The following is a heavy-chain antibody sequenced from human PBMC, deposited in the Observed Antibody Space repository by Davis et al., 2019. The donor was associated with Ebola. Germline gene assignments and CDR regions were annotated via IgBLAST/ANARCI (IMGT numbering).Heavy chain of an antibody. CDR3: ARSYYDSSGYYYVDWFDP. Sequence: GGSLRLSCAASGFTLSSYGMHWVRQAPGKGLEWVAVISFDGSIKYYGDSMKGRFTIARDNSKNTVYLEMNSLRGEDTAVYYCARSYYDSSGYYYVDWFDPWGQGTLVTVSS. CDR1: GFTLSSYG. J-gene: IGHJ5*02. CDR2: ISFDGSIK. V-gene: IGHV3-30*03. D-gene: IGHD3-22*01.